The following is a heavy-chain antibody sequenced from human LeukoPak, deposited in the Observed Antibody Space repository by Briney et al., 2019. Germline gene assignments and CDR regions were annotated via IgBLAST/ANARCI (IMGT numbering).Heavy chain of an antibody. CDR3: ARDDSSGWWSVY. V-gene: IGHV5-51*01. CDR1: GDSISSHY. D-gene: IGHD6-19*01. J-gene: IGHJ4*02. CDR2: IYPGDSDT. Sequence: ETLSLTCTVSGDSISSHYWSWIRQPPGKGLEWMGIIYPGDSDTRYSPSFQGQVTISADKSISTAYLQWSSLKASDTAMYYCARDDSSGWWSVYWGQGTLVTVSS.